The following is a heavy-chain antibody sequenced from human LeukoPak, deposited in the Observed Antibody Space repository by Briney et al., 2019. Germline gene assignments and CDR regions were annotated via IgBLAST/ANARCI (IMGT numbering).Heavy chain of an antibody. D-gene: IGHD3-16*01. CDR2: ISAYNGNT. V-gene: IGHV1-18*04. Sequence: ASVKVSCKASGYTFTSYGISWVRQAPRQGLEWMGWISAYNGNTNYVQKFQGRVAMTTDTSTSTAYMELRSLRSDDTAVYYCARDLTFGGPPVWWGQGTLVTVSS. CDR3: ARDLTFGGPPVW. CDR1: GYTFTSYG. J-gene: IGHJ4*02.